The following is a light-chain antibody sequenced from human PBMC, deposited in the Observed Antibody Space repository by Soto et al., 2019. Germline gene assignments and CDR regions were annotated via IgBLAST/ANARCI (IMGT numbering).Light chain of an antibody. CDR1: QSVSSN. CDR3: QQYNNWWT. Sequence: EIVMTQSPATLSVSPGERATLSCRASQSVSSNLAWYQQKAGQATRLLIFGASTRATGISARFSGSGSGAEFTLTISSLQSEDFAVYFCQQYNNWWTFGQGTKVEIK. V-gene: IGKV3-15*01. J-gene: IGKJ1*01. CDR2: GAS.